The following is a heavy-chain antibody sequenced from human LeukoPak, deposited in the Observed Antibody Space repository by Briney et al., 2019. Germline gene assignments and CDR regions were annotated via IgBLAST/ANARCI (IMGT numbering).Heavy chain of an antibody. CDR3: ASDTDLDGDYEYY. V-gene: IGHV3-30*03. J-gene: IGHJ4*02. CDR1: GFTFSSYG. D-gene: IGHD4-17*01. CDR2: ISYDGSNK. Sequence: GRSLRLSCAASGFTFSSYGMHWVRQAPGKGLEWVAVISYDGSNKYYADSVKGRFTISRDNSKNTLYLQMNSLRAEDTAVYYCASDTDLDGDYEYYWGQGTLVTVSS.